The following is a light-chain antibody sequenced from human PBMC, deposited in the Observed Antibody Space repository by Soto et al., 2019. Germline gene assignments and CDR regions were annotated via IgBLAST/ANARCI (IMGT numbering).Light chain of an antibody. CDR2: AVS. CDR3: SSYTSSSTRV. Sequence: QSALTQPASVSGSPGQSITISCTGTSSDVGGYNYVSWYQQHPGKAPKLMIYAVSNRPSGVSNRCSGSKSGNTASQTISGRQAEAEADYYCSSYTSSSTRVFGTGTKLTVL. V-gene: IGLV2-14*01. J-gene: IGLJ1*01. CDR1: SSDVGGYNY.